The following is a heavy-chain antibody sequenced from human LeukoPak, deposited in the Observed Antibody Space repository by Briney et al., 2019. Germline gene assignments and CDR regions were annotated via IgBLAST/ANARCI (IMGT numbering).Heavy chain of an antibody. Sequence: GGSLRPSCAASGLSVSSTFMSWVRQTPGKGLEGVSSVFGGGGTRYADSVMGRFTISRDNSKSTLYLQMNSLRAEDTAVYYCARTYTNNAGYYLYWGQGTLVTVSS. J-gene: IGHJ4*02. CDR2: VFGGGGT. CDR3: ARTYTNNAGYYLY. D-gene: IGHD3-22*01. CDR1: GLSVSSTF. V-gene: IGHV3-53*01.